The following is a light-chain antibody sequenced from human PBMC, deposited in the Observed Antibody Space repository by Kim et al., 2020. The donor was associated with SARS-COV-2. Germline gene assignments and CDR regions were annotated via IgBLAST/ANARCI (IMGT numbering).Light chain of an antibody. CDR1: QSISSW. Sequence: DIQMTQSPSTLSASVGDRVTITCRASQSISSWLAWYQQKPGKAPKLLIYKASSLDNGVPSRFSGSGSGTEFTLTISSLQPDDFATYYCQQYNSYSRTFGQGTKVEIK. J-gene: IGKJ1*01. V-gene: IGKV1-5*03. CDR3: QQYNSYSRT. CDR2: KAS.